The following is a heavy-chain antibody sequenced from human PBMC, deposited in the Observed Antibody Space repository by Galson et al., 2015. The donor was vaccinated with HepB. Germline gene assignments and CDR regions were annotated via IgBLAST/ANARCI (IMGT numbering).Heavy chain of an antibody. CDR3: ARGPWIMGGNDYYYGMDV. J-gene: IGHJ6*02. CDR1: GYTFTSYD. V-gene: IGHV1-8*01. CDR2: MNPNSGNT. D-gene: IGHD2-2*03. Sequence: SVKVSCKASGYTFTSYDINWVRQATGQGLEWMGWMNPNSGNTGYAQKFQGRVTMTRNTSISTAYMELSSLRSEDTAVYYCARGPWIMGGNDYYYGMDVWGQGTTVTVSS.